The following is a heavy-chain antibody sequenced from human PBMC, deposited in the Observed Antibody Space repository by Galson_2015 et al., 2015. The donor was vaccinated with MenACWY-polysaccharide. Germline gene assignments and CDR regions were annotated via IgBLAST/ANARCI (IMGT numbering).Heavy chain of an antibody. Sequence: SLRLSCAASGFTLSDAWMSWVRQASGKGLEWVGRIKREADGGTTDYAAPVRGRFTISRDDSKNMLYLQMNSLKSEDTAVYFCSRDYNGGLDYWGQGTLVNVSS. CDR3: SRDYNGGLDY. J-gene: IGHJ4*02. V-gene: IGHV3-15*01. CDR2: IKREADGGTT. D-gene: IGHD2-8*01. CDR1: GFTLSDAW.